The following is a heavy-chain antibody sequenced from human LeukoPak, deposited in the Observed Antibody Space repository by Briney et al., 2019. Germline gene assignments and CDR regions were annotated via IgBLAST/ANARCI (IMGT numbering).Heavy chain of an antibody. CDR1: GFTFSSYA. CDR3: AKDSNYYDSSGYYWGYFDY. V-gene: IGHV3-23*01. Sequence: GGSLRLSCAASGFTFSSYAMSWVRQAPGKGLEWVSAISGSGGSTYYADSVKGRFTISRDNSKNTLYLQMNSLRAEDTAVYYCAKDSNYYDSSGYYWGYFDYWGQGTLVTVSS. J-gene: IGHJ4*02. CDR2: ISGSGGST. D-gene: IGHD3-22*01.